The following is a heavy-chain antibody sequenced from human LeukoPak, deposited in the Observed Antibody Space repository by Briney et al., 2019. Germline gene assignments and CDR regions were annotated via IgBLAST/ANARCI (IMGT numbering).Heavy chain of an antibody. D-gene: IGHD1-26*01. Sequence: GGSLRLSCAASGFTFSSYGMHWVRQAPGKGLEWVAVISYGGSNKYYADSVKGRFTISRDNSKNTLYLQMNSLRAEDTAVYYCAKLGVGAITDAFDIWGQGTMVTVSS. CDR1: GFTFSSYG. CDR2: ISYGGSNK. V-gene: IGHV3-30*18. J-gene: IGHJ3*02. CDR3: AKLGVGAITDAFDI.